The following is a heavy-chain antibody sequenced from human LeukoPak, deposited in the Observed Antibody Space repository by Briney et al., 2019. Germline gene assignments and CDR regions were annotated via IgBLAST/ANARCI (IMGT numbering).Heavy chain of an antibody. V-gene: IGHV1-46*01. CDR3: ARVGGVGYDILTAALH. D-gene: IGHD3-9*01. Sequence: ASVKVSCKASGYTFTSYYMHWVRQAPGQGLEWMGIINPSGGSTSYAQKFQGRVTMTRDTSTSTVYMELSSLRSEDTAVYYCARVGGVGYDILTAALHWGQGTLVTVSS. CDR1: GYTFTSYY. J-gene: IGHJ4*02. CDR2: INPSGGST.